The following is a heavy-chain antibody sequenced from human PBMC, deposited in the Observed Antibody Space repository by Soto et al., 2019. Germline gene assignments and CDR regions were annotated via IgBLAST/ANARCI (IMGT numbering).Heavy chain of an antibody. D-gene: IGHD1-1*01. J-gene: IGHJ5*02. CDR1: GFSISRSA. Sequence: QVQLVESGGGMVQPGRSLRLSCAASGFSISRSAMHWVRQAPGKGLEWVAVIAYDGSNKWYADSAKGRFTISRDNSKNTLYLDMSSLRAEETAIYFCARDLQAGDDNVNWFAPWGQGTLVTVSS. CDR2: IAYDGSNK. V-gene: IGHV3-30-3*01. CDR3: ARDLQAGDDNVNWFAP.